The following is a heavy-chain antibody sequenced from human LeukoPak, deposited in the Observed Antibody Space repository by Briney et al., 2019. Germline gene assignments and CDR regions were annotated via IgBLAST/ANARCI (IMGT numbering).Heavy chain of an antibody. Sequence: GGSLILSCAASGFTFSSFWMSWVRQAPGKGLEWVANIKQDGSEKYYVDSVRGRFTISRDNAKNSLYLQMSSLRADETAVYYCARDTYGSSGLYLDFWGQGTLVSVSS. D-gene: IGHD3-22*01. J-gene: IGHJ4*02. CDR3: ARDTYGSSGLYLDF. V-gene: IGHV3-7*01. CDR2: IKQDGSEK. CDR1: GFTFSSFW.